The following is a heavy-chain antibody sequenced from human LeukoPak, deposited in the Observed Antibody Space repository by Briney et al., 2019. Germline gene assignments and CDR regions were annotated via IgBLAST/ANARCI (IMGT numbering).Heavy chain of an antibody. CDR2: INPNSGGT. CDR1: GYTFTGYY. CDR3: ARGYCSGGSCANWFDP. Sequence: ASVKVSCKASGYTFTGYYMHWVRQAPGQGLEWMGWINPNSGGTNYAQKFQGRVTMTRDTSISTAYMELSRLRSEDTAVYYCARGYCSGGSCANWFDPWGQGTLVTVSS. D-gene: IGHD2-15*01. V-gene: IGHV1-2*02. J-gene: IGHJ5*02.